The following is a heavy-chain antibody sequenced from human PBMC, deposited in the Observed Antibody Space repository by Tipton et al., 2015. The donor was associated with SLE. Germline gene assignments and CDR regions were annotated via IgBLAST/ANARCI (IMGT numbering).Heavy chain of an antibody. V-gene: IGHV1-18*01. CDR2: INTYNGNT. CDR3: ARGPDYGGNSAYFQH. Sequence: QLVQSGAEVKKPGASVKVSCKASGYTFTTYGITWVRQAPGQGLEYMGWINTYNGNTNFAQRLQGRLTVTTDTSTSTVYMELRSIRSDDTAVYYCARGPDYGGNSAYFQHWGHGTLVTVSP. CDR1: GYTFTTYG. D-gene: IGHD4-23*01. J-gene: IGHJ1*01.